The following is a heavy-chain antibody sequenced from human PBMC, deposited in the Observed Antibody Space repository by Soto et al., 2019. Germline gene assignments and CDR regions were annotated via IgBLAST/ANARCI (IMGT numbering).Heavy chain of an antibody. V-gene: IGHV3-30-3*01. Sequence: QVQLEESGGGVVQPGRSLRLSCAASGFTFSSYAMYWVRQAPGKGLEWVAVISYDGNNKYYADSVKGRFTISRDNSKNTLYRQMNSVRAEDMAVYYCARAGCDGGSCYTLVGLRYGMDVWGQGTTVTVSS. CDR2: ISYDGNNK. CDR3: ARAGCDGGSCYTLVGLRYGMDV. J-gene: IGHJ6*02. CDR1: GFTFSSYA. D-gene: IGHD2-15*01.